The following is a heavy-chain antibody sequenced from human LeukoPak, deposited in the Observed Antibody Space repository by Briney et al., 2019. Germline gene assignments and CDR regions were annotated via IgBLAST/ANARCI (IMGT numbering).Heavy chain of an antibody. J-gene: IGHJ4*02. CDR2: IYYSGST. CDR1: GGSISSSSYY. V-gene: IGHV4-61*05. D-gene: IGHD2-21*02. CDR3: ARQVTDPRSIYFDY. Sequence: SETLSLTCTVSGGSISSSSYYWGWIRQPPGKGLEWIGYIYYSGSTNYNPSLKSRVTISVDTSKNQFSLKLSSVTAADTAVYYCARQVTDPRSIYFDYWGQGTLVTVSS.